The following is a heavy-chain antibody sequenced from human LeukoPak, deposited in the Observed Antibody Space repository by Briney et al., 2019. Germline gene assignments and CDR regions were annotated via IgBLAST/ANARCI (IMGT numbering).Heavy chain of an antibody. CDR3: AKRSGVYSDNSGVFDY. D-gene: IGHD4-11*01. Sequence: GGSLRLSCAASGFTFSSYAMSWVRQAPGKGLEWVSAISGSGGSTYYADSVKGRFTISRDNSKNTVLLQMDSLRAEDTAIYYCAKRSGVYSDNSGVFDYWGQGSLVTVSS. V-gene: IGHV3-23*01. J-gene: IGHJ4*02. CDR1: GFTFSSYA. CDR2: ISGSGGST.